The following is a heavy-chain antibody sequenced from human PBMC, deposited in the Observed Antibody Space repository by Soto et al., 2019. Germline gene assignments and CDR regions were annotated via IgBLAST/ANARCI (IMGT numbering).Heavy chain of an antibody. Sequence: QVQLVQSGAEVKKPGASVKVSCKASGYTFTSYDINWVRQATGQGLEWMGWMNPNSGNTGYAQKFQGRVTMTRNTSISTAYMELSSLRSEDTAVYYCARVRVTMVRGVIITGGWFDPWGQGTLDTVSS. CDR3: ARVRVTMVRGVIITGGWFDP. V-gene: IGHV1-8*01. D-gene: IGHD3-10*01. J-gene: IGHJ5*02. CDR1: GYTFTSYD. CDR2: MNPNSGNT.